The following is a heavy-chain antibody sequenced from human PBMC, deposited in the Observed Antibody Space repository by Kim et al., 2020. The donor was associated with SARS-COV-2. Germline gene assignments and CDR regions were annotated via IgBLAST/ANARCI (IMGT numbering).Heavy chain of an antibody. V-gene: IGHV1-69*04. CDR2: IIPILGIA. Sequence: SVKVSCKASGGTFSSYAISWVRQAPGQGLEWMGRIIPILGIANYAQKFQGRVTITADKSTSTAYMELSSLRSEDTAVYYCARDRGPYEAVAGKSPYYYYMDVWGKGTTVTVSS. CDR3: ARDRGPYEAVAGKSPYYYYMDV. CDR1: GGTFSSYA. J-gene: IGHJ6*03. D-gene: IGHD6-19*01.